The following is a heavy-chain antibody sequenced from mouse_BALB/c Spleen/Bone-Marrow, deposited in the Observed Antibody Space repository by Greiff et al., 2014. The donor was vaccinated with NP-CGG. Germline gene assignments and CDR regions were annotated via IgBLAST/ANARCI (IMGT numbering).Heavy chain of an antibody. CDR1: GYTFTDYE. J-gene: IGHJ4*01. V-gene: IGHV1-15*01. CDR3: TGGWDAMDY. Sequence: QVQLQQPGAELVRPGASVKLSCKALGYTFTDYEIHWAKQTPEHGLEWIGAIHPGSGGTAYNQKFKGKATLTVDKSSNTAHMELSSLTSEDSAVDYCTGGWDAMDYWGQGTSVTVSS. CDR2: IHPGSGGT. D-gene: IGHD3-3*01.